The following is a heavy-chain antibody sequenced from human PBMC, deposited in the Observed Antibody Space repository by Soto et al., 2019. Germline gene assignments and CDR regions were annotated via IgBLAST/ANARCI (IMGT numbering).Heavy chain of an antibody. J-gene: IGHJ6*02. CDR1: GRTFSSYA. V-gene: IGHV1-69*13. CDR3: ARGDSSSWLSNYYYGMDV. CDR2: IIPIFGTA. D-gene: IGHD6-13*01. Sequence: SVKVSCKSSGRTFSSYAIRWVRQAPGQGLEWMGGIIPIFGTANYAQKFQGRVTITADESTSTAYMELSSLRSEDTAVYYCARGDSSSWLSNYYYGMDVWGQGTTVTVSS.